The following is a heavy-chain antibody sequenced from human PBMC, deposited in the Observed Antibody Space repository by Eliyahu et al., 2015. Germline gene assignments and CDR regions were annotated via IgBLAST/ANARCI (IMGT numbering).Heavy chain of an antibody. CDR1: GGSISSSSDY. CDR2: VYYSGSA. CDR3: ARRFAGIFDY. Sequence: QLQLQESGPGLVKPSETLSLTCSVXGGSISSSSDYWGWIRQPPGKGRAGVGRVYYSGSAYYNPSLKSRVTISVDTSKNQFSLKLSSVTAADTAVYYCARRFAGIFDYWGQGTLVTVSS. J-gene: IGHJ4*02. D-gene: IGHD3-16*01. V-gene: IGHV4-39*01.